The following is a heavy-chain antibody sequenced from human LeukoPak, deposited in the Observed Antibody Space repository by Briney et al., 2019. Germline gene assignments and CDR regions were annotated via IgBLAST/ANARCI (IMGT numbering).Heavy chain of an antibody. V-gene: IGHV3-30*02. CDR3: AKDRYLVATTFPSG. CDR1: GFTCSSYG. D-gene: IGHD5-12*01. J-gene: IGHJ4*02. Sequence: GGSLTRSGAASGFTCSSYGMQWLRHAPGNVREGWSFIRYDGSNKYYAESVKGRFTISRDNSKNPLYLQMNSLRAEDTGVYYCAKDRYLVATTFPSGWGQGTLVTVSS. CDR2: IRYDGSNK.